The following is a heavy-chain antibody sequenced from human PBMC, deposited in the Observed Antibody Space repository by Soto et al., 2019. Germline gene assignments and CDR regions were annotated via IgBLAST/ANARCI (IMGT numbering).Heavy chain of an antibody. CDR1: GFSFSSYW. Sequence: GGSLRLSCAASGFSFSSYWMSWVRQAPGKGLEWVANIKEDGSEKYYVDSVKGRFSISRDNAKNSLYLQMNSLRAEDTAVYYCARVGAPGGYYYYFDYWGRGTQVTVSS. CDR2: IKEDGSEK. D-gene: IGHD3-22*01. CDR3: ARVGAPGGYYYYFDY. V-gene: IGHV3-7*01. J-gene: IGHJ4*02.